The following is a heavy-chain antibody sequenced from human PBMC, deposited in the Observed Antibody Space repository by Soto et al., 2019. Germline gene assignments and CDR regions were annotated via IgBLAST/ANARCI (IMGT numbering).Heavy chain of an antibody. CDR1: GGSISSYY. J-gene: IGHJ4*02. Sequence: PSETLSLTCTVSGGSISSYYWSWIRQPPGKGLEWIGYIYYSGSTNYNPSLKSRVTISVDTSKNQFSLKLTSVTAADRGVYYCARGVDSWSGYLFWGQGTPVTVSS. CDR2: IYYSGST. CDR3: ARGVDSWSGYLF. V-gene: IGHV4-59*12. D-gene: IGHD3-3*01.